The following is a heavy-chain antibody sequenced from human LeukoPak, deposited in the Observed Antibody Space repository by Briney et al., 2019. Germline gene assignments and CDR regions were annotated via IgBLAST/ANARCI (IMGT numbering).Heavy chain of an antibody. D-gene: IGHD3-3*01. CDR3: ASPTYYDFWSGPQAIDY. Sequence: SETLSLTCTVSDYSISSGYYWGWIRQPPGKGLEWIGSIYHSGNTYYNPSLKSRVTISVDTSKNQFSLELSSVTAADTAVYYGASPTYYDFWSGPQAIDYWGQGTLVTVSS. V-gene: IGHV4-38-2*02. CDR2: IYHSGNT. CDR1: DYSISSGYY. J-gene: IGHJ4*02.